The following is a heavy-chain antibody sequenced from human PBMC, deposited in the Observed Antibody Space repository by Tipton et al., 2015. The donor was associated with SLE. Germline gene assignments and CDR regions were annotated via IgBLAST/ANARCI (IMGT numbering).Heavy chain of an antibody. J-gene: IGHJ3*02. V-gene: IGHV4-39*07. CDR2: IYYSGST. D-gene: IGHD3-22*01. Sequence: TLSLTCTVSGGSISSSSYYWGWIRQPPGKGLEWIGGIYYSGSTYNNPSLKSRVTISVDTSKNQFSLKLSSVTAAGTAVYYCARDGAMIVPRGSFDIWGQGTMVTVSS. CDR1: GGSISSSSYY. CDR3: ARDGAMIVPRGSFDI.